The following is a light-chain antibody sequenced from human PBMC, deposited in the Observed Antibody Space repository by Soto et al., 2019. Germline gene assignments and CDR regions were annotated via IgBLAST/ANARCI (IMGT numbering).Light chain of an antibody. CDR2: GNS. CDR3: QSYDNSLSAWV. V-gene: IGLV1-40*01. J-gene: IGLJ3*02. Sequence: QSVLTQPPSVSGAPGQRVTISCTGSSSNIGAGYDVHWYHQLPGTAPKLLIYGNSNRPSGVPDRFSGSKSGTSVSLAITGLQAEDEANYYCQSYDNSLSAWVFGGGTQLTVL. CDR1: SSNIGAGYD.